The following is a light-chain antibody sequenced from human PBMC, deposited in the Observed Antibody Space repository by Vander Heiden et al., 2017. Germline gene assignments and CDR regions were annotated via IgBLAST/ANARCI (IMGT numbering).Light chain of an antibody. J-gene: IGLJ2*01. CDR3: CSYAGTYTFAVV. V-gene: IGLV2-11*01. CDR2: DVS. CDR1: SSDVGGYNY. Sequence: QSALTQPRSVSESPGQSATISCTGTSSDVGGYNYVSWYQQHPGKAPKLMIYDVSKRPSGVPDRFSGSKSGNTASLTISGLQAEDEADYYCCSYAGTYTFAVVFGGGTKLTVL.